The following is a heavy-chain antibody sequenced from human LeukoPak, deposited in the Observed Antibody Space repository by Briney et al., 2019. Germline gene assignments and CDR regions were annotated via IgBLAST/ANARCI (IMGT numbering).Heavy chain of an antibody. V-gene: IGHV5-51*01. CDR3: ARSVTGYGDY. CDR1: GYNFTNYW. CDR2: IYPGDSDT. Sequence: GESLKISCKASGYNFTNYWIVWVRQMPEKGLEWMGIIYPGDSDTRYSPSFQGQVTISADKSISTAYLQWSSLKASDTAMYYCARSVTGYGDYWGQGTLVTVSS. J-gene: IGHJ4*02. D-gene: IGHD5-18*01.